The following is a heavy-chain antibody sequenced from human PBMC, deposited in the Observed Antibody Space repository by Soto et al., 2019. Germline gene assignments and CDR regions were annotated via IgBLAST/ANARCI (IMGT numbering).Heavy chain of an antibody. D-gene: IGHD2-15*01. CDR3: AGVWKGYCSGGGCDSGDY. J-gene: IGHJ4*02. Sequence: ASVKVSCKASGYTFTSYGISWVRQAPGQGLEWMGWISAYNGNTNYAQKLQGRVTMTPDTSTRTAYMELRSLRSDDTAVYYCAGVWKGYCSGGGCDSGDYWGQGTLVTVSS. CDR2: ISAYNGNT. CDR1: GYTFTSYG. V-gene: IGHV1-18*01.